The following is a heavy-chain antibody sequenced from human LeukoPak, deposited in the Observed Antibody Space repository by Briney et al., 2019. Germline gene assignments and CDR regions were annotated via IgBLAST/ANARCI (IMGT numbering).Heavy chain of an antibody. CDR2: ISGSGGST. CDR3: AKDPQQWLVQGFDP. J-gene: IGHJ5*02. CDR1: GFTFSSYA. V-gene: IGHV3-23*01. Sequence: GGSLRLSCAASGFTFSSYAMSWVRQAPGKGLESVSAISGSGGSTYYADSVKGRFTISRDNSKNTLYLQMNSLRAEDTAVYYCAKDPQQWLVQGFDPWGQGTLVTVSS. D-gene: IGHD6-19*01.